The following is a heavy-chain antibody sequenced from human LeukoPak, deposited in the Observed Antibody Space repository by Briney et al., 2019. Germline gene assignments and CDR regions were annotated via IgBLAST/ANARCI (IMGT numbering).Heavy chain of an antibody. CDR3: ARVGLRYCSSTSCAYYFDY. Sequence: ASVKVSCKASGYTFTGYYMHWVRQAPGQGLEWMGWINPNSGGTKYAQKFQGGVTMTRDTSISTAYMELSRLRSDDTAVYYCARVGLRYCSSTSCAYYFDYWGQGTLVTVSS. J-gene: IGHJ4*02. CDR1: GYTFTGYY. V-gene: IGHV1-2*02. CDR2: INPNSGGT. D-gene: IGHD2-2*01.